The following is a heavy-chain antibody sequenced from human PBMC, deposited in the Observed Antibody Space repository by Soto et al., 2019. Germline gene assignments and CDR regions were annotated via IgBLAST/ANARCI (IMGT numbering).Heavy chain of an antibody. CDR3: ARRNSGWYFDL. V-gene: IGHV3-23*01. D-gene: IGHD4-4*01. CDR1: GFTFSSYA. J-gene: IGHJ2*01. CDR2: ISGSGDST. Sequence: EVQLLESGGGLVQPGGSLRLSCAASGFTFSSYAMNRVRQAPGKGLQWVSVISGSGDSTYYADSVKGRFTISRDNSKNTLYLQMNSLRAEDTAVYYCARRNSGWYFDLWGRGTLVPVSS.